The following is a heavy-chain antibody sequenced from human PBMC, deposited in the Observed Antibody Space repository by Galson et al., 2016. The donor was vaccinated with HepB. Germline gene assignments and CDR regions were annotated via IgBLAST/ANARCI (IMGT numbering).Heavy chain of an antibody. CDR3: ARQAAYYDFWSGSYYFDY. Sequence: ETLSLTCTVSGGSISSYYWSWIRQPPGKGLEWIAYIHYSGNTNSNPSLRSRVTISVDTSKNQFSLKLSSVTAADTAVYYCARQAAYYDFWSGSYYFDYWGQGTLVTVSS. D-gene: IGHD3-3*01. J-gene: IGHJ4*02. CDR1: GGSISSYY. V-gene: IGHV4-59*08. CDR2: IHYSGNT.